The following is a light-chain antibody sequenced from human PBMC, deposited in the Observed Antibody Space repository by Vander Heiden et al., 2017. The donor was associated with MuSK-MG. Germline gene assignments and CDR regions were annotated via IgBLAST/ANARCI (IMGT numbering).Light chain of an antibody. CDR3: QVWDSSSDSVI. V-gene: IGLV3-21*04. CDR1: NIGGKS. CDR2: YDI. Sequence: YVLTQPPLVSVAPGQTTRLTCGGDNIGGKSVHWYQQKPGQAPVLVMYYDIDRPSGIPERFSGSNSGNTATLTISRVEDGDEADYYCQVWDSSSDSVIFGGGTKLTVL. J-gene: IGLJ2*01.